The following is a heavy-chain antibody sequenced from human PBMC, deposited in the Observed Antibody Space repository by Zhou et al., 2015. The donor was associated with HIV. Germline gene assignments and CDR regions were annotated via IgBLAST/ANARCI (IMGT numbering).Heavy chain of an antibody. CDR1: GFSVTSNY. J-gene: IGHJ4*02. CDR3: VRSDFSR. V-gene: IGHV3-53*01. Sequence: EMKVTESGGNLVQPGGSLRLSCTSSGFSVTSNYMMWVRQTPRRGLEWVSVMYSGGDTYYADSVKGRFSVSRDSSKNILYLLMDDLTAEDTAVYYCVRSDFSRWGQGTLVTVSS. D-gene: IGHD3-3*01. CDR2: MYSGGDT.